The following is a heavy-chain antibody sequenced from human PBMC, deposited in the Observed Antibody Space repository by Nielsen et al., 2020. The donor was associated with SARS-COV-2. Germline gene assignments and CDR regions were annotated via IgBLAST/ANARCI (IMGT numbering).Heavy chain of an antibody. J-gene: IGHJ6*02. V-gene: IGHV3-33*01. CDR2: IWYDGSNK. D-gene: IGHD4/OR15-4a*01. Sequence: SLKISCAASGFTFSSYGMHWVRQAPGKGLEWVAVIWYDGSNKYYADSVKGRFTISRDNSKNTLYLQMNSLRAEDTALYHCATLTTDSSYGMDVWGQGTTVTVSS. CDR3: ATLTTDSSYGMDV. CDR1: GFTFSSYG.